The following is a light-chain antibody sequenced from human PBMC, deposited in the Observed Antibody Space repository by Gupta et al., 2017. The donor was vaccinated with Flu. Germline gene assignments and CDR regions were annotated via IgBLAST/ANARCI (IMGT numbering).Light chain of an antibody. CDR2: EVS. CDR1: SSDVGGYKY. CDR3: SSYAGGNNWV. J-gene: IGLJ3*02. V-gene: IGLV2-8*01. Sequence: QSALTQPPSASGSPGQSVTISCPGTSSDVGGYKYVSWYQQYPGKAPKLMIYEVSNRPSGVPDRFSGSKSGNTASLTVSGLQSEDEAGYYCSSYAGGNNWVFGGGTKLTVL.